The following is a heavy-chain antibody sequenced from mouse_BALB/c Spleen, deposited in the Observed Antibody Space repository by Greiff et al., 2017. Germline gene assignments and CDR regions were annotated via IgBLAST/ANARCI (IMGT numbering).Heavy chain of an antibody. J-gene: IGHJ4*01. V-gene: IGHV14-3*02. CDR2: IDPANGNT. CDR3: ARSWYYAMDY. Sequence: VHVKQSGAELVKPGASVKLSCTASGFNIKDTYMHWVKQRPEQGLEWIGRIDPANGNTKYDPKFQGKATITADTSSNTAYLQLSSLTSEDTAVYYCARSWYYAMDYWGQGTSVTVSS. CDR1: GFNIKDTY.